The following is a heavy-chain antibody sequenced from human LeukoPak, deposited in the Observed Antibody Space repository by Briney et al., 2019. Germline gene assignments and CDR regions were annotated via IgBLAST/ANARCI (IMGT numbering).Heavy chain of an antibody. Sequence: GGSLKLSCAASGITFDGSPIHWVRQASGKGLEWVGRIRSKVNDYATGYGASVKGRFIISRDDSKNMSYLEMNSLTTEDTAVYFCQAYYYYYMDVWGKGTTVTVSS. CDR2: IRSKVNDYAT. V-gene: IGHV3-73*01. CDR3: QAYYYYYMDV. CDR1: GITFDGSP. J-gene: IGHJ6*03.